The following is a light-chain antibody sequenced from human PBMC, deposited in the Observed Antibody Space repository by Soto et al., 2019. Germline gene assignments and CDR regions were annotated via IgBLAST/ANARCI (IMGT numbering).Light chain of an antibody. CDR2: KAS. CDR1: QTIGTW. J-gene: IGKJ2*01. CDR3: HLYNSYSPT. V-gene: IGKV1-5*03. Sequence: DIQLTQSPSTLSASVGDRVIITCRASQTIGTWLAWYQERPGKATKLLIYKASTLERGVPSRFSGSGSGTEFTISISNLQHDDFATYYCHLYNSYSPTLGQGTKLDI.